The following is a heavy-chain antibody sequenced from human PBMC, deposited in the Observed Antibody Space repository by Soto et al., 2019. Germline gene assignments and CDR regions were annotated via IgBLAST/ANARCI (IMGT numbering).Heavy chain of an antibody. V-gene: IGHV1-69*13. J-gene: IGHJ3*02. CDR2: IIPIFGTA. CDR3: AREKRGGGYSGYDWGLYAFDI. D-gene: IGHD5-12*01. CDR1: GGTFSSYA. Sequence: GASVKVSCKASGGTFSSYAISWVRQAPGQGLEWMGGIIPIFGTANYAQKFQGRVTITADESTSTAYMELSSLRSEDTAVYYCAREKRGGGYSGYDWGLYAFDIWGQGTMVTVSS.